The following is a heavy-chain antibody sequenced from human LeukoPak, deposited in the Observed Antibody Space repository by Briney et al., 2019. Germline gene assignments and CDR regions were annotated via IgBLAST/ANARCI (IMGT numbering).Heavy chain of an antibody. D-gene: IGHD6-13*01. J-gene: IGHJ4*02. Sequence: ASVKVSCKASGYTFTNYAFHWVRQAPGQRLEWMGWINAGNGNTKYSQKFQARVTITRDTSASTAYMELSSLRSEDTAVYYCARDPIGSRWPYYFDYWGQGTLVTVSS. CDR1: GYTFTNYA. CDR3: ARDPIGSRWPYYFDY. V-gene: IGHV1-3*01. CDR2: INAGNGNT.